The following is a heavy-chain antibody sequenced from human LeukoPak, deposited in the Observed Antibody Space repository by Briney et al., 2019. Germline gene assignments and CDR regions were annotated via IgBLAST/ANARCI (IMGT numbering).Heavy chain of an antibody. CDR1: GFTFSSYA. CDR2: ISYDGSNK. J-gene: IGHJ2*01. CDR3: AKDLCSTVVTPLCWYFDL. D-gene: IGHD4-23*01. V-gene: IGHV3-30-3*01. Sequence: PGGSLRLSCAASGFTFSSYAMHWVRQAPGKGLEWVAVISYDGSNKYYADSVKGRFTISRDNSKNTLYLQMNSLRAEDTAAYYCAKDLCSTVVTPLCWYFDLWGRGTLVTVSS.